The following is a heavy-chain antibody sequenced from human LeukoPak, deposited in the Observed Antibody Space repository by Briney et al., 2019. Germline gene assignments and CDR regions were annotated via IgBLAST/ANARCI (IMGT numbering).Heavy chain of an antibody. CDR2: IIPIFGTA. CDR1: GCTFTGYY. D-gene: IGHD3-22*01. J-gene: IGHJ4*02. V-gene: IGHV1-69*05. Sequence: SVKVSCKASGCTFTGYYMHWVRQAPGQGLGWMGGIIPIFGTANYAQKFQGRVTITTDESTSTAYMELSSLRAEDTAVYYCARRHNSGYYLKYWGQGTLVTVSS. CDR3: ARRHNSGYYLKY.